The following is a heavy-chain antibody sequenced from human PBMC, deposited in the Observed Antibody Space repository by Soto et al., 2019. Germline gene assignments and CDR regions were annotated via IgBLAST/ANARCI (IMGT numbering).Heavy chain of an antibody. CDR3: ATTLAVAGPGYYYGMDV. Sequence: GGSLRLSCAASGFTFSSYAMSWVRQAPGKGLEWVSAISGSGGSTYYADSVKGRFTISRDNSKHTLYLQMNSLRAEDTAVYYCATTLAVAGPGYYYGMDVWGQGTTVTVSS. CDR2: ISGSGGST. V-gene: IGHV3-23*01. CDR1: GFTFSSYA. D-gene: IGHD6-19*01. J-gene: IGHJ6*02.